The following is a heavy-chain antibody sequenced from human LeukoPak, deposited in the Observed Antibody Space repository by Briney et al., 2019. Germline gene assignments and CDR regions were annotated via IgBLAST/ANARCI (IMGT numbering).Heavy chain of an antibody. CDR2: ISSSGSTI. J-gene: IGHJ6*04. D-gene: IGHD3-10*02. Sequence: GGPLRLSCAASGFTFSSYEMNWVRQAPGKGLEWVSYISSSGSTIYYADSVKGRFTISRDNAKNSLYLQMNSLRAEDTAVYYCAELGITMIGGVWGKGSTVTISS. V-gene: IGHV3-48*03. CDR3: AELGITMIGGV. CDR1: GFTFSSYE.